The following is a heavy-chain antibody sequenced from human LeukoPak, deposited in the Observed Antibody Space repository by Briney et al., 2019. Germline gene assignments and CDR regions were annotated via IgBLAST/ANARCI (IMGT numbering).Heavy chain of an antibody. D-gene: IGHD2-2*01. CDR3: ARGAGRGYCSSTSCQSAGI. CDR1: GYTFTSYG. Sequence: ASVKVSCKASGYTFTSYGISWVRQAPGQGLEWMGWISAYNGNTNYAQKLQGRVTMTTDTSTSTAYMELSSLRSEDTAVYYCARGAGRGYCSSTSCQSAGIWGQGTLVTVSS. V-gene: IGHV1-18*01. J-gene: IGHJ4*02. CDR2: ISAYNGNT.